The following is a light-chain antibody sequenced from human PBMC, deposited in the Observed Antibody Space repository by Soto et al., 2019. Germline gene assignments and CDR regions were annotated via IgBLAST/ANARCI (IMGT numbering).Light chain of an antibody. CDR2: EVS. CDR3: CSYAGSYTYV. V-gene: IGLV2-23*02. CDR1: SSNVGSYNL. Sequence: QSALTQPASVSGSPGQSLTISCTGTSSNVGSYNLVSWYQQHPGKAPKLMIYEVSKRPSGVSNRFSGSKSGNTASLTISRLQAEDEADYHCCSYAGSYTYVFGPGTKVTVL. J-gene: IGLJ1*01.